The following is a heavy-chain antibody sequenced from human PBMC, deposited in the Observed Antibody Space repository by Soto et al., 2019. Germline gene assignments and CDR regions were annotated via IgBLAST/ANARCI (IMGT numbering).Heavy chain of an antibody. CDR2: IIPIFGTA. CDR1: GGTFSSYS. J-gene: IGHJ4*02. D-gene: IGHD3-9*01. Sequence: QVQLVQSGAEVKKPGSSVKVSCKASGGTFSSYSFSWVRQAPGQGLEWMGGIIPIFGTANYAQRFQGRVKINADESTSTASMELSSLRSEDTAVYYCARGDVGRAATGSFDYWGQGTLVTVSS. CDR3: ARGDVGRAATGSFDY. V-gene: IGHV1-69*01.